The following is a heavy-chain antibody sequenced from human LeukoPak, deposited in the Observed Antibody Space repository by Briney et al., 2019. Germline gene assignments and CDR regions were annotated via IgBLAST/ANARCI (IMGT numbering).Heavy chain of an antibody. D-gene: IGHD6-19*01. Sequence: GSLRLSCAASGFTFSSYWMSWVRQAPGEGLEWVANIKQDGSAIYYVDSVKGRFTISRDNAKNSLCLQMTGLTVADTAVYYCARTVPGYPDDYFDYWGQGTLVTVSS. CDR1: GFTFSSYW. V-gene: IGHV3-7*01. J-gene: IGHJ4*02. CDR3: ARTVPGYPDDYFDY. CDR2: IKQDGSAI.